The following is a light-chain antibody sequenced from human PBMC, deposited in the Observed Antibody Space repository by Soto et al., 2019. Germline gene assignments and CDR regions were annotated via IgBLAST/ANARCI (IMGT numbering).Light chain of an antibody. CDR1: QSVSSN. J-gene: IGKJ2*01. V-gene: IGKV3-15*01. CDR2: GAS. CDR3: QQYNNWPYT. Sequence: EIVMTQSPATLSVSPGERATLSCRASQSVSSNLAWYQQKPGQAPRLLIYGASTRATGIPASFSGSGSGTEFSLIISSLQSEDFAVYYCQQYNNWPYTFGQETKLEIK.